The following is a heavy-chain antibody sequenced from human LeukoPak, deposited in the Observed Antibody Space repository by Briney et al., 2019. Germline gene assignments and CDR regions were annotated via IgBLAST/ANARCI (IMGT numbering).Heavy chain of an antibody. CDR3: ARKNYFYY. J-gene: IGHJ4*02. CDR2: IDPSDSYT. V-gene: IGHV5-10-1*01. CDR1: GYSFTSYW. Sequence: GESLRISCKGSGYSFTSYWISWVRQMPGKGLEWMGRIDPSDSYTYYSPAFQGHVTISADKYISTAYLQWRSVKASASAMYYCARKNYFYYWGRGTLVTVSS.